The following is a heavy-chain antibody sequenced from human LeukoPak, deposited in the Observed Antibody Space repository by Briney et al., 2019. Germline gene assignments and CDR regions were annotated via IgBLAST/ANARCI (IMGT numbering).Heavy chain of an antibody. CDR3: AKYCSGGSCFRGLDY. J-gene: IGHJ4*02. D-gene: IGHD2-15*01. Sequence: SSETLSLTCTVSGGSISSSSYYWGWIRQPPGKGLEWIGSIYYSGSTYYNPSLKSRVTISVDTSKNQFSLKLSSVTAADTAVYYCAKYCSGGSCFRGLDYWGQGTLVTVSS. V-gene: IGHV4-39*07. CDR2: IYYSGST. CDR1: GGSISSSSYY.